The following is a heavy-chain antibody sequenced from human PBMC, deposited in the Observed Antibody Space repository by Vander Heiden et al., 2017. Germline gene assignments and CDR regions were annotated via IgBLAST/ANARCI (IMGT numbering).Heavy chain of an antibody. CDR1: GGSFSGYY. CDR2: INHSGST. Sequence: QVQLQQWGAGLLKPSETLSLTCAVYGGSFSGYYWSWIRQPPGKGLEWIGEINHSGSTNYNPSLKSRVTISVDTSKNQFSLKLSSVTAADTAVYYCARGVGYCSGGSCPQDYWGQGTLVTVYS. CDR3: ARGVGYCSGGSCPQDY. D-gene: IGHD2-15*01. V-gene: IGHV4-34*01. J-gene: IGHJ4*02.